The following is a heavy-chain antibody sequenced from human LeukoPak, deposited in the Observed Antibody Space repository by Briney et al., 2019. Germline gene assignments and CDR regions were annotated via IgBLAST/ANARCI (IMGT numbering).Heavy chain of an antibody. J-gene: IGHJ4*02. V-gene: IGHV4-61*02. CDR1: GGSISSGSYY. CDR3: ARGEYYDILTGLVFDY. D-gene: IGHD3-9*01. CDR2: IYTSGST. Sequence: SQTLSLTCTVSGGSISSGSYYWSWIRQPAGKGLEWIGRIYTSGSTNYNPSLKSRVTISVDTSKNQFSLKPSSVTAADTAVYYCARGEYYDILTGLVFDYWGQGTLVTVSS.